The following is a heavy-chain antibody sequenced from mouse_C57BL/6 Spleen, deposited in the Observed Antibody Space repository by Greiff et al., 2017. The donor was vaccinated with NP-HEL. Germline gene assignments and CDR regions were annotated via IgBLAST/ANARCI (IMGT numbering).Heavy chain of an antibody. CDR3: ARQTGTNAMDY. Sequence: VKLMESGPELVKPGASVKISCKASGYAFSSSWMNWVKQRPGKGLEWIGRIYPGDGDTNYNGKFKGKATLTADKTSSKAYMQLSSLTSEDSAVYFCARQTGTNAMDYWGQGTSVTVSS. D-gene: IGHD4-1*01. CDR1: GYAFSSSW. CDR2: IYPGDGDT. V-gene: IGHV1-82*01. J-gene: IGHJ4*01.